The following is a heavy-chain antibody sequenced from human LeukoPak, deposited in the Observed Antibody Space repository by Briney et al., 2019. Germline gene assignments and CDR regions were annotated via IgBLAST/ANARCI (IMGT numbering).Heavy chain of an antibody. V-gene: IGHV3-53*01. D-gene: IGHD3-10*01. CDR3: AKDKSPSIRGAYFDY. CDR1: GFTVSSNY. Sequence: GGSLRLSCAASGFTVSSNYMSWVRQAPGKGLEWVSVIYSGGSTYYADSVKGRFTISRDNSKNTLYLQMNSLRAEDTALYYCAKDKSPSIRGAYFDYWGQGTLVTVSS. CDR2: IYSGGST. J-gene: IGHJ4*02.